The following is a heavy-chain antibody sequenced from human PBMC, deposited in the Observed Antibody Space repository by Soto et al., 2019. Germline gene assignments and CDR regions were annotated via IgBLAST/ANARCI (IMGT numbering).Heavy chain of an antibody. CDR3: ATRVDDSGWFVY. CDR2: IYHSGST. V-gene: IGHV4-4*02. Sequence: ETLCRTGAGSGGSISSTYWWGWVRQPPGKGLEWIGEIYHSGSTNFNPSLKSRVTISVDKSKNQLSLKLNSVAAADTAVYYCATRVDDSGWFVYWGQGTLVTVYS. CDR1: GGSISSTYW. D-gene: IGHD6-19*01. J-gene: IGHJ4*02.